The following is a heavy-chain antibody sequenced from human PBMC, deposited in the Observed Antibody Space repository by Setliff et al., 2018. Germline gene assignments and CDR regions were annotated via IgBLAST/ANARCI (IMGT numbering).Heavy chain of an antibody. D-gene: IGHD1-26*01. J-gene: IGHJ5*02. CDR1: GYSFTDYY. Sequence: ASVKVSCKASGYSFTDYYMHWVRQVPGRGLEWMGWINPKSGGTRYAQKFQGRVTMTRDTSISTAYMELSSLRSDDTAVYYCARDGISGLMWFDPWGQGTLVTVSS. V-gene: IGHV1-2*02. CDR2: INPKSGGT. CDR3: ARDGISGLMWFDP.